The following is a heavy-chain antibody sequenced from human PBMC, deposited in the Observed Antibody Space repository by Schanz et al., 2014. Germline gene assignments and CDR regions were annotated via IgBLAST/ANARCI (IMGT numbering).Heavy chain of an antibody. J-gene: IGHJ4*02. Sequence: QVQLVDSGGGLVKPGGSLRLSCAASGFTFSDYYMSWIRQAPGKGLEWVSYISSSGSYTNYADSVKGRFTISRDNSKNTLYLQINNLRAEDTAVYYCAYYDVLTGFDYWGQGTQVTVSS. D-gene: IGHD3-9*01. V-gene: IGHV3-11*05. CDR3: AYYDVLTGFDY. CDR2: ISSSGSYT. CDR1: GFTFSDYY.